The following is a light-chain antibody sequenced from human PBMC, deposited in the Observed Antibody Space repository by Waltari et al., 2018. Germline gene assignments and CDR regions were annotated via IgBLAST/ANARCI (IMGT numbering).Light chain of an antibody. Sequence: EIVLTQSPGTLSLSPGESATLSCRASQSVTNSYLAWYQQKSGQAPRILIYGASNRATGIPDRFSGSGSGTDFTLTISRLEPEDFALYYCQQYDSSSYTFGQGTKLEIK. J-gene: IGKJ2*01. CDR3: QQYDSSSYT. V-gene: IGKV3-20*01. CDR2: GAS. CDR1: QSVTNSY.